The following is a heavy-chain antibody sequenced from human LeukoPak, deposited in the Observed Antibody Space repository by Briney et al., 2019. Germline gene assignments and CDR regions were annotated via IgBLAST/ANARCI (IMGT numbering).Heavy chain of an antibody. Sequence: GGPLRLSCTASGFPLSSYAMSWARQGPGKGLEWVSSISTSSSYIYYADSVRGRFTIYRDNAKNSLYLQMHSLSADDTAVYYCARATWDPNYYYYMDFWGKGTTVTISS. CDR3: ARATWDPNYYYYMDF. V-gene: IGHV3-21*01. J-gene: IGHJ6*03. CDR2: ISTSSSYI. D-gene: IGHD1-26*01. CDR1: GFPLSSYA.